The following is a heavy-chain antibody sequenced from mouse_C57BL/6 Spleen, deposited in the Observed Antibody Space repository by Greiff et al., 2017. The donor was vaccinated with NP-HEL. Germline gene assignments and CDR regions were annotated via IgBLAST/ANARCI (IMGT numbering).Heavy chain of an antibody. D-gene: IGHD1-1*01. CDR3: ARNRGGSSQGAMDY. Sequence: VKLMESGPGLVAPSQSLSITCTVSGFSLTSYAISWVRQPPGKGLEWLGVIWTGGGTNYNSALKSRLSISKDNSKSQVFLKMNSLQTDDTARYYCARNRGGSSQGAMDYWGQGTSVTVSS. CDR2: IWTGGGT. V-gene: IGHV2-9-1*01. J-gene: IGHJ4*01. CDR1: GFSLTSYA.